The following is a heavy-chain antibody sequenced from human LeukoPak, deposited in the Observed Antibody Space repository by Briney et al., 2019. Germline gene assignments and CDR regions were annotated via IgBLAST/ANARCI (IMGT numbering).Heavy chain of an antibody. CDR1: GGSISSYF. D-gene: IGHD6-19*01. Sequence: SETLSLTCIVSGGSISSYFWSWIRQPAGKGLEYIGRIYATGSTTYNPSLKSRVTVSVDTSKNHFSLKLTSVTAADKALYYCARVMAGAAPWVFDYWGQGTLVTVSS. V-gene: IGHV4-4*07. CDR3: ARVMAGAAPWVFDY. J-gene: IGHJ4*01. CDR2: IYATGST.